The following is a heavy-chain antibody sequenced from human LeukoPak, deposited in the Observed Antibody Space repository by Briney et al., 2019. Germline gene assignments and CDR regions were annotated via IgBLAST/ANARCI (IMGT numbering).Heavy chain of an antibody. J-gene: IGHJ2*01. CDR3: ARDIVVVVAATRVSWYFDL. D-gene: IGHD2-15*01. CDR2: IYYSGST. Sequence: SQTLSLTCTVSGGSISSGDSYWSWIRQPPGKGLEWIGYIYYSGSTYYNPSLKSRVTISVDTSKNQFSLKLSSVTAADTAVYYCARDIVVVVAATRVSWYFDLWGRGTLVTVSS. CDR1: GGSISSGDSY. V-gene: IGHV4-30-4*01.